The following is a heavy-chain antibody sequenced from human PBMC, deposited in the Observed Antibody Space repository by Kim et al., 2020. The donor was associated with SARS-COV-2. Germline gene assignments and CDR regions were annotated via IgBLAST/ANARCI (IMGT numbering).Heavy chain of an antibody. CDR3: AKVTGYSSGWTDAFDI. V-gene: IGHV3-23*01. Sequence: GGSLRLSCAASGFTFSSYAMSWVRQAPGKGLEWVSAISGSGGSTYYADSVKGRFTISRDNSKNTLYLQMNSLRAEDTAVYYCAKVTGYSSGWTDAFDIWGQGTMVDVSS. CDR2: ISGSGGST. CDR1: GFTFSSYA. D-gene: IGHD6-19*01. J-gene: IGHJ3*02.